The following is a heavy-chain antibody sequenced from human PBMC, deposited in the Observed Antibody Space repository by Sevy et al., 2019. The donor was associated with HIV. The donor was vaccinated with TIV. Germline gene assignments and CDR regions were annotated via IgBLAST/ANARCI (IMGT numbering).Heavy chain of an antibody. CDR3: ARRADRTYHDAFDI. CDR2: IKQDGSEK. D-gene: IGHD2-15*01. V-gene: IGHV3-7*01. Sequence: GGSLRLSCAGSGFTFSRFWMSWVRQAPGKGLQWVANIKQDGSEKYYVDSVKGRFIISRDNAKKSLFLQMNSLRAEDTAVYYCARRADRTYHDAFDIWGQGTMVTVSS. CDR1: GFTFSRFW. J-gene: IGHJ3*02.